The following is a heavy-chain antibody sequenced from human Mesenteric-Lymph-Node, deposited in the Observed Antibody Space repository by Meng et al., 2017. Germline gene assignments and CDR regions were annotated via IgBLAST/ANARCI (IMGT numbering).Heavy chain of an antibody. CDR3: ARLYCVSTTCYADY. V-gene: IGHV4-30-2*01. Sequence: QLQLQESGSGLVKPAQTLSLACAVSGGSISSGGYSWSWIRQPPGKGLEWIGDIYHSGSTYYNPSLKSRVTISIDRSNNQFSLKLSSVTAADTAVYYCARLYCVSTTCYADYWGQGTLVTVSS. CDR1: GGSISSGGYS. J-gene: IGHJ4*02. D-gene: IGHD2-2*01. CDR2: IYHSGST.